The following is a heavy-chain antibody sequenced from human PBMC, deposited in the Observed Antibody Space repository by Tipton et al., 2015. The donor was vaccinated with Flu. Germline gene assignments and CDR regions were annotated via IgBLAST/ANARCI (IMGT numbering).Heavy chain of an antibody. Sequence: PGLVKPSETLSLTCSASGGSINGFYWSWIRQPAGKGLEWIGRIHSSGNTNYNPTLKSRVTMSADTSKNQFSLKLTSVTAADTAIYYCVKNGDSNWFDPWGQGTLVTVSS. CDR2: IHSSGNT. CDR1: GGSINGFY. CDR3: VKNGDSNWFDP. V-gene: IGHV4-4*07. J-gene: IGHJ5*02. D-gene: IGHD2-8*01.